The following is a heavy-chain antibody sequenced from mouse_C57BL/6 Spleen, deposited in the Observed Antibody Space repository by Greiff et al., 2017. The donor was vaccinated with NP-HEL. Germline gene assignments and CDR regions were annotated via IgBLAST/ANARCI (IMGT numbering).Heavy chain of an antibody. Sequence: QVQLQQPGAELVKPGASVKLSCKASGYTFTSYWMPWVKQRPGQGLEWIGEIDPSDSYTNYNQKFKGKATLTVDTSSSTAYMQLSSLTSEDSAVYYCARGDYDGAFDYWGQGTTLTVSS. D-gene: IGHD2-4*01. V-gene: IGHV1-50*01. CDR2: IDPSDSYT. CDR1: GYTFTSYW. CDR3: ARGDYDGAFDY. J-gene: IGHJ2*01.